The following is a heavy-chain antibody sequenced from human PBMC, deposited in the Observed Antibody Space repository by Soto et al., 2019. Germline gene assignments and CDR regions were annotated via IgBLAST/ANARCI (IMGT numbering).Heavy chain of an antibody. Sequence: GGSLRLSCAASGFTFRTYWMQWARQAPGKGLEWVSRINNDGSSTNYADSVKGRFTISRDNAKNTLYLQMNSLRAEDTAVYYCAKDMSSGYYPNFDYWGQGTLVTVSS. D-gene: IGHD3-22*01. J-gene: IGHJ4*02. CDR2: INNDGSST. CDR1: GFTFRTYW. V-gene: IGHV3-74*01. CDR3: AKDMSSGYYPNFDY.